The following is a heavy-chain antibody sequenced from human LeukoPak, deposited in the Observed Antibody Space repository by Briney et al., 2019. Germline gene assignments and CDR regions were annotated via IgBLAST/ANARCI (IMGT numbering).Heavy chain of an antibody. CDR1: GGSISSSTYY. V-gene: IGHV4-39*01. Sequence: PSETLSLTCTVFGGSISSSTYYWGWIRQPPGKGLEWIGSIYYSGSTYYNPSLKSRVTISVDTSKNQFSLKLSSVTAADTAVYYCARLDALSGWLVDYWGQGTLVTVSS. CDR2: IYYSGST. D-gene: IGHD3-22*01. J-gene: IGHJ4*02. CDR3: ARLDALSGWLVDY.